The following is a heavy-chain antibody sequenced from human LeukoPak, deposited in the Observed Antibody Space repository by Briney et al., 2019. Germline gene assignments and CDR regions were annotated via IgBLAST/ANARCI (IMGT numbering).Heavy chain of an antibody. D-gene: IGHD4-17*01. J-gene: IGHJ4*02. CDR3: AKAKRTTVTTRGDY. V-gene: IGHV3-23*01. CDR2: IGGSGGST. Sequence: GGSLRLSCAASGFTFSSYAMSWVRQAPGKGLEWVSAIGGSGGSTYYADSVKGRFTISRDNSKNTLYLQMNSLRAEDTAVYYCAKAKRTTVTTRGDYWGQGTLVTVSS. CDR1: GFTFSSYA.